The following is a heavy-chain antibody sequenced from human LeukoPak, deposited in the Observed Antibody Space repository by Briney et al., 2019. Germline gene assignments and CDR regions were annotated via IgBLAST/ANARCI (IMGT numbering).Heavy chain of an antibody. Sequence: PSQTLSLTCTVSGDSISSGDYYWSWIRQPAGKGLEWIGEINHSGSTNYNPSLKSRVTISVDTSKNQFSLKLSSVTAADTAVYYCARDNNYYDSVLGWFDPWGQGTLVTVSS. D-gene: IGHD3-22*01. CDR3: ARDNNYYDSVLGWFDP. V-gene: IGHV4-61*09. J-gene: IGHJ5*02. CDR2: INHSGST. CDR1: GDSISSGDYY.